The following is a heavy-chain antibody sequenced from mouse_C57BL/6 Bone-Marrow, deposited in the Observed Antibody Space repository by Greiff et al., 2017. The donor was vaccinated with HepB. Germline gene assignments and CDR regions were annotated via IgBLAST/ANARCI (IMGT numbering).Heavy chain of an antibody. CDR3: ARELTGTRAY. CDR1: GYSITSGYY. CDR2: ISYDGSN. D-gene: IGHD4-1*01. J-gene: IGHJ3*01. V-gene: IGHV3-6*01. Sequence: VQLKESGPGLVKPSQSLSLTCSVTGYSITSGYYWNWIRQFPGNKLEWMGYISYDGSNNYNPSLKNRISITRDTSKNQFFLKLNSVTTEDTATYYCARELTGTRAYWGQGTLVTVSA.